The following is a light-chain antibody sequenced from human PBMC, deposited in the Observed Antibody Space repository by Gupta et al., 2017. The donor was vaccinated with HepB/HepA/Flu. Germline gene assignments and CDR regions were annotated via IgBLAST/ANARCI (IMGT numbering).Light chain of an antibody. CDR2: GAS. CDR1: QSISIN. V-gene: IGKV3-15*01. Sequence: EIVMTQSPATLSLSPGDRATLSCRASQSISINLAWYQQKPGQAPRLLIYGASTRATGIPGRFSGSGSGTEFTLTISSLQSEDSAVYYCQQYNKWLALTFGGGTKVEIK. J-gene: IGKJ4*01. CDR3: QQYNKWLALT.